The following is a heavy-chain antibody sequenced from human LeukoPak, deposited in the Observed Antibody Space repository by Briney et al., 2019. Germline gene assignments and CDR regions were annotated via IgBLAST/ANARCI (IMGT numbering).Heavy chain of an antibody. Sequence: SETLSLTCAVSGYSISSGYYWCWIRQPPGKGLEWIGSIYHSGSTYYNPSLTRRVTISVDTYKNQCSLKLSSVTDADTAVYYCARVGATTRWFDPWGQGTLVTVSS. V-gene: IGHV4-38-2*01. J-gene: IGHJ5*02. CDR1: GYSISSGYY. D-gene: IGHD1-26*01. CDR3: ARVGATTRWFDP. CDR2: IYHSGST.